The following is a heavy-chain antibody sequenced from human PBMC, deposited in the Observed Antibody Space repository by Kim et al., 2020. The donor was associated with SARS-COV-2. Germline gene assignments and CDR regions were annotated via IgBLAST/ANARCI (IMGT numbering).Heavy chain of an antibody. Sequence: SETLSLTCIVSGGSISSTYWSWIRQPPGKGLEWIGYVHYSGSTNYNPSLKSRVIISVDTSKNQFSLKLSSVTAADTAFYYCARGGVNWFDPWGQGTLVTVSS. V-gene: IGHV4-59*01. D-gene: IGHD3-16*01. CDR3: ARGGVNWFDP. CDR2: VHYSGST. J-gene: IGHJ5*02. CDR1: GGSISSTY.